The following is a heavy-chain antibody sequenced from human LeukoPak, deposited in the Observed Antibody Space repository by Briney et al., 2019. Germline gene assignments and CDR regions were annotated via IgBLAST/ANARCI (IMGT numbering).Heavy chain of an antibody. CDR3: ARGVGQDAFDI. D-gene: IGHD1-26*01. J-gene: IGHJ3*02. Sequence: GGSLRLSCAASGFTFSSYAMSWVRQAPGKGLEWVSAISDSGGSTYYTDSVKGRFTISRDNSKNTLYLQMTSLRVEDTAVYYCARGVGQDAFDIWGQGTMVTVSS. V-gene: IGHV3-23*01. CDR2: ISDSGGST. CDR1: GFTFSSYA.